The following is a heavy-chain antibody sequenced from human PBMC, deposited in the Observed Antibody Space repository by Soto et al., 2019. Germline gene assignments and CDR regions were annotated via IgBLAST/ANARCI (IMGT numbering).Heavy chain of an antibody. CDR2: IYPGDSDT. D-gene: IGHD3-9*01. V-gene: IGHV5-51*01. CDR3: ARHEANYNIFTGYYGTRGFDY. CDR1: GYNFANYW. J-gene: IGHJ4*02. Sequence: PGESLKISCKASGYNFANYWIGWVRQLPGKGLEWMGVIYPGDSDTRYSPSFRGQVTISADKSISTAYIQWNSLKASDTAMYYCARHEANYNIFTGYYGTRGFDYWGQGALVTVSS.